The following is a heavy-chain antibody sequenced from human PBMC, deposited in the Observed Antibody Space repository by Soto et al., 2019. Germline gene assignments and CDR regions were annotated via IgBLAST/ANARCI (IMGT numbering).Heavy chain of an antibody. J-gene: IGHJ4*02. CDR2: IIPIFGTT. CDR3: ARGVGACCGGDCSGAVFDY. D-gene: IGHD2-21*02. V-gene: IGHV1-69*12. Sequence: QVQLVQSGAEVKKPGSSVKVSCKASGGTFSSYAITWVRQAPGQGLEWMGGIIPIFGTTNYAQKFQDRVTITADESTSTAYMELSSLRSEDTAVYYCARGVGACCGGDCSGAVFDYWGQGTLVTVSS. CDR1: GGTFSSYA.